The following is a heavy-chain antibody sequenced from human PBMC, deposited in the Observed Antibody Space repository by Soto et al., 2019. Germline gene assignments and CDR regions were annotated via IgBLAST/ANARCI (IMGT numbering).Heavy chain of an antibody. CDR2: ISTSSRYI. D-gene: IGHD3-10*01. V-gene: IGHV3-21*01. CDR1: GFTFSDYT. J-gene: IGHJ6*02. Sequence: GGSLRLSCAASGFTFSDYTMNWVRQAPGKGLEWVSSISTSSRYINYADSVKGRFTISRDNAKNSLFLQMNGLRAEDAAVYYCARDREVITMARRHGMDVWGQGTTVTVSS. CDR3: ARDREVITMARRHGMDV.